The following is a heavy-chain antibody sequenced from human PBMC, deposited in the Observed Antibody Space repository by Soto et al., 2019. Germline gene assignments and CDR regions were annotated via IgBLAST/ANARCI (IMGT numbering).Heavy chain of an antibody. CDR3: ARESGGATATLDYYYFYMDV. CDR1: GYRFSDYY. V-gene: IGHV1-2*02. J-gene: IGHJ6*03. CDR2: MNPNSGDT. D-gene: IGHD5-12*01. Sequence: QVQLVQSGAEVKKPGASVTVSCKASGYRFSDYYLHWVRQAPGQGPGWMGWMNPNSGDTKYAQKFKGRVTMARDPSVRTAFMELNWLTSDDTAVYYCARESGGATATLDYYYFYMDVWGIGTTVTVSS.